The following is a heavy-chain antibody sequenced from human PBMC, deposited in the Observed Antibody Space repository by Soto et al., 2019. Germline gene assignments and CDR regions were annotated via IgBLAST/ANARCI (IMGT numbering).Heavy chain of an antibody. CDR3: VRDVYSGYDRAFDY. CDR1: GFTFSSYW. CDR2: INSDGNT. J-gene: IGHJ4*02. D-gene: IGHD5-12*01. V-gene: IGHV3-74*01. Sequence: EVQLVESGGGLVQPGGSLRLSCAASGFTFSSYWMHWVRQAPGKGLVWVSRINSDGNTNYADSVKGRFTISRDNAKNTLYLQMNSLRAEDTAVYYCVRDVYSGYDRAFDYWGQGTLVTVSS.